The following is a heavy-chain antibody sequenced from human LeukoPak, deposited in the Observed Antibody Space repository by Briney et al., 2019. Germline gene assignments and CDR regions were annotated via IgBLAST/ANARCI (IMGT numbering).Heavy chain of an antibody. CDR2: IYYNGNT. Sequence: SETLSLTCSVSDGSINSYYWNWIRRPPGKGLEWIGYIYYNGNTNYSPSLKSRVTMLVDTSKNLFSLKVSSVTAADTAVYYCVRGRSNYYGMDVWGQGTTVTVSS. D-gene: IGHD1-26*01. J-gene: IGHJ6*02. CDR1: DGSINSYY. CDR3: VRGRSNYYGMDV. V-gene: IGHV4-59*01.